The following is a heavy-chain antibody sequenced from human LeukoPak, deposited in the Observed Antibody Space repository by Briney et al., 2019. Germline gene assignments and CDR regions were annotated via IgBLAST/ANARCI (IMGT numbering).Heavy chain of an antibody. D-gene: IGHD6-13*01. V-gene: IGHV1-2*02. CDR2: LYANSGST. Sequence: ASVKVSCKASGYTFSDYYIHWVRQAPEQGLEWMGWLYANSGSTNYAQKFQGRVTMTRDTSINTAYMELSGLRSDDTAVYYCAIVGAGGIGMGILGSLDYWGQGSLVIVSS. CDR1: GYTFSDYY. CDR3: AIVGAGGIGMGILGSLDY. J-gene: IGHJ4*02.